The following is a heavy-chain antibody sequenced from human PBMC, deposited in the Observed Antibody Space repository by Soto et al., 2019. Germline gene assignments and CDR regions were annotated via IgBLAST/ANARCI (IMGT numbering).Heavy chain of an antibody. D-gene: IGHD3-3*01. CDR2: IYRDDDK. CDR3: AHRVLRTVFGLVTTTAIYFDF. CDR1: GFSLTTSGVG. V-gene: IGHV2-5*02. Sequence: QITLNESGPTVVRPTETLTLTCRFSGFSLTTSGVGVGWIRQSPGKAPEWLALIYRDDDKRYSASLKSRLTITKDTSKHQVVLTVSDLDPTDTATYYCAHRVLRTVFGLVTTTAIYFDFWGQGTPVAVSS. J-gene: IGHJ4*02.